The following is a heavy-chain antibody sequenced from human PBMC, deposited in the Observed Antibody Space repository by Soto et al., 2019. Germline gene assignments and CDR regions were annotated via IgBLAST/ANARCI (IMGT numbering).Heavy chain of an antibody. V-gene: IGHV1-18*01. CDR2: ISAYNGNT. J-gene: IGHJ4*02. CDR3: ARQYYDFWSGYYNYFDY. D-gene: IGHD3-3*01. Sequence: ASVKVSCKASGYTFTSYGISCVRQAPGQGLEWMGWISAYNGNTNYAQKLQGRVTMTTDTSTSTAYMELRSLRSDDTAVYYCARQYYDFWSGYYNYFDYWGQGTLVTVSS. CDR1: GYTFTSYG.